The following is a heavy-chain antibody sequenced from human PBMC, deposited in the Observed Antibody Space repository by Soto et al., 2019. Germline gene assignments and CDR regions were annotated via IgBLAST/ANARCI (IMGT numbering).Heavy chain of an antibody. D-gene: IGHD3-22*01. V-gene: IGHV3-11*01. Sequence: GGSLRLSCAASGFTLSDYYMSWIRQAQGKGMGWVSYISSSDSIYYADSVKGRFTISRDNAKNSVYLQMNSLRAEDTAVYYCARDLGYYDSSGYFDYWGQGTLVTVSS. CDR3: ARDLGYYDSSGYFDY. CDR2: ISSSDSI. CDR1: GFTLSDYY. J-gene: IGHJ4*02.